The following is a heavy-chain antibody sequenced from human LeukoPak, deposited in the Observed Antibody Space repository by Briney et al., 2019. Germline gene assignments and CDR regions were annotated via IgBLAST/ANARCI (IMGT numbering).Heavy chain of an antibody. D-gene: IGHD3-3*01. CDR1: GGSFSGYY. V-gene: IGHV4-34*01. CDR2: INHSGST. Sequence: SETLSLTCAVYGGSFSGYYWSWIRQPPGKGLEWIGEINHSGSTNYNPSLKSRVTISVDASKNQFSLKLSSVTAADTAVYYCARVNYDFWSGYYSPFDYWGQGTLVTVSS. J-gene: IGHJ4*02. CDR3: ARVNYDFWSGYYSPFDY.